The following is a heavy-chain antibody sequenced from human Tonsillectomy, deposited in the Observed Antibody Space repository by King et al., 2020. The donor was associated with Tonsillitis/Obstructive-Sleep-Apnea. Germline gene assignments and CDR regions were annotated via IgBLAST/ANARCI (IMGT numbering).Heavy chain of an antibody. CDR1: GFTFSSYG. V-gene: IGHV3-30*18. Sequence: QLVQSGGGVVQPGRSLRRSCAASGFTFSSYGMHWVRQAPGKGLEWVAIISYDGSNKYYADSVKGRFTISRDNSKNTLYLQMNSLRAEDTAVYYCAKDLIRGVAPRAYYFDYWGQGTLVTVSS. CDR3: AKDLIRGVAPRAYYFDY. CDR2: ISYDGSNK. J-gene: IGHJ4*02. D-gene: IGHD3-10*01.